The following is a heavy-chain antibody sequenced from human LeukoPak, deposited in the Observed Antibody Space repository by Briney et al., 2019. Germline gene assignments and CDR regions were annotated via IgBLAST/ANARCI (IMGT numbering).Heavy chain of an antibody. CDR1: GFTFSNKA. V-gene: IGHV3-23*01. Sequence: GGSLRPSCAASGFTFSNKAMSWVRQAPGKGLGWVSAISGRGRSTYYADTVKGRFTISRDNSKNTLYLQMNSLRAEDTAVYYCAKGRATLLYYFDYWGQGTLVAVSS. CDR2: ISGRGRST. D-gene: IGHD1-26*01. CDR3: AKGRATLLYYFDY. J-gene: IGHJ4*02.